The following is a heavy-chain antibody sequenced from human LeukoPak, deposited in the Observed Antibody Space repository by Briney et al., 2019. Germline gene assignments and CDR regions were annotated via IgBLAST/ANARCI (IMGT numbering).Heavy chain of an antibody. CDR1: GGSLRSSTSC. CDR2: IYYSGST. D-gene: IGHD3-10*01. V-gene: IGHV4-39*07. CDR3: ASHITMVRGASVDY. Sequence: SETLSLSCTVSGGSLRSSTSCWGWIRPQPGKGRGWVGSIYYSGSTNYNPSLKSRVSISVDTSKNQFSLKLSSVTAADTAVYYCASHITMVRGASVDYWGQGTLVTVSS. J-gene: IGHJ4*02.